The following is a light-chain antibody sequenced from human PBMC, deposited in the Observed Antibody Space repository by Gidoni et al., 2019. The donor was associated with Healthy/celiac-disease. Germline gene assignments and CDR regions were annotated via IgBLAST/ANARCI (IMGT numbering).Light chain of an antibody. CDR3: QQTNTPFT. V-gene: IGKV1-12*01. CDR2: AAS. J-gene: IGKJ3*01. CDR1: QGINSW. Sequence: DIQMTQSPSSVSASVGDRVTLTCRASQGINSWLAWYQKKPGKAPKLLIYAASTLQSGVPSMFSGSGSGTDFTLTISSLQPEDFATYYCQQTNTPFTFGPXTKVDIK.